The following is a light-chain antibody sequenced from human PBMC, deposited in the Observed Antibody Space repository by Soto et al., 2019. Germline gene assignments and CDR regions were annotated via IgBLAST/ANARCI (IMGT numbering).Light chain of an antibody. V-gene: IGLV2-14*01. J-gene: IGLJ3*02. CDR1: SSDIGGYNS. CDR2: EVS. Sequence: QSALTQPASVSGSPGQSITISCTGTSSDIGGYNSVSWYQQHLGKAPQLIIYEVSNRPSGVSNRFSGSKSGNTASLTISGLQAEDEADYYCSSYITSNTLYVMFGGGTQLTVL. CDR3: SSYITSNTLYVM.